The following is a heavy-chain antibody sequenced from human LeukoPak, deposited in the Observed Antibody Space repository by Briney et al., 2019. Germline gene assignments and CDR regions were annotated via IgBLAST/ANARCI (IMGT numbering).Heavy chain of an antibody. Sequence: GASVKVSCKASGYTFTGHYMHWVRQAPGQGLAWVGCINPNNGGPNNAQKFQGRVTMTRHTPISTVYVEVSGLRSDDTAVYYCTRGRKINCSGGRCYPFDYWGQGPLVTVSS. CDR1: GYTFTGHY. J-gene: IGHJ4*02. D-gene: IGHD2-15*01. CDR3: TRGRKINCSGGRCYPFDY. V-gene: IGHV1-2*02. CDR2: INPNNGGP.